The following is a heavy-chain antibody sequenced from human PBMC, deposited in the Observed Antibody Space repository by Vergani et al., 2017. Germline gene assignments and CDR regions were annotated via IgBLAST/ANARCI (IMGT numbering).Heavy chain of an antibody. Sequence: EVQLVQSGAEVKKPGESLRISCKGSGYSFTSYWISWVRQMPGKGLEWMGRIDPSDSYTNDSPSFQGHVTISADKSISTAYLQWSSLKASDAAMYYCARLWGGGSHKTGAFDIWGQGTMVTVSS. CDR1: GYSFTSYW. CDR3: ARLWGGGSHKTGAFDI. D-gene: IGHD1-26*01. V-gene: IGHV5-10-1*03. J-gene: IGHJ3*02. CDR2: IDPSDSYT.